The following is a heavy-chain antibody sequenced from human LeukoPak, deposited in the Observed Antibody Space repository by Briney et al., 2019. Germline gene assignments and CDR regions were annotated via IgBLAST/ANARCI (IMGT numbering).Heavy chain of an antibody. D-gene: IGHD5-12*01. J-gene: IGHJ2*01. CDR2: IKQDGSEK. Sequence: GGSLRLSCAASGLTFNIYWMSWVRQAPGKGLEWVANIKQDGSEKYYVDSVKGRFTISRDNAKNSLYLQMSSLRAEDTAVYYCARGGSGFERYFDLWGRSTLVTVSS. CDR1: GLTFNIYW. V-gene: IGHV3-7*05. CDR3: ARGGSGFERYFDL.